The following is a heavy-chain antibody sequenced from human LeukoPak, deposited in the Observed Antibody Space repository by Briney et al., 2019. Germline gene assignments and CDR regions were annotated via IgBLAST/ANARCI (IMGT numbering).Heavy chain of an antibody. CDR2: MNPNSGNT. CDR1: GYTFTSYD. J-gene: IGHJ4*02. V-gene: IGHV1-8*01. Sequence: GASVKVSCKASGYTFTSYDINWVRQATGQGLEWMGWMNPNSGNTGYAQKFQGRVTKTRNTSISTAYMELSSLRSEDTAVYYCARGGQYAYYFDYWGQGTLVTVSS. D-gene: IGHD2-2*01. CDR3: ARGGQYAYYFDY.